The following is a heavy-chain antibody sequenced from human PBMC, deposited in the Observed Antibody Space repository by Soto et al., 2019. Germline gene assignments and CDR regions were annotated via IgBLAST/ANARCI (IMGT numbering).Heavy chain of an antibody. CDR3: ARDYDY. CDR1: GFTFSSYA. J-gene: IGHJ4*02. V-gene: IGHV3-30-3*01. Sequence: GGSLRLSCAASGFTFSSYAMHWVRQAPGKGLEWVAVISYDGSNKYYADSVKGRFTISRDNSKNTLYLQMNSLRAEDTAVYYCARDYDYWGQGTLVTVSS. CDR2: ISYDGSNK.